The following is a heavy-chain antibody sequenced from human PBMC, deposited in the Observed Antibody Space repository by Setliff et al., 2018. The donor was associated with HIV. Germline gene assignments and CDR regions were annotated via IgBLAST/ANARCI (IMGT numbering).Heavy chain of an antibody. J-gene: IGHJ4*02. D-gene: IGHD3-16*01. CDR1: GFTFSTYA. CDR3: AKRQGGSGGVFDS. CDR2: LSDRSGTI. V-gene: IGHV3-23*01. Sequence: PGGSLRLSCAASGFTFSTYAMTWVRQAPGKGLEWVSTLSDRSGTIFYTDSVKGRFTISRNNSKNTLYLQLNSLRAEDTAIYYCAKRQGGSGGVFDSWGQGTLVTVSS.